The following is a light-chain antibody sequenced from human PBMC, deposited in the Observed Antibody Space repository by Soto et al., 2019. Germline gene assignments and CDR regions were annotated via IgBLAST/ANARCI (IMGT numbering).Light chain of an antibody. CDR1: RHVYINA. J-gene: IGKJ4*01. CDR2: GAS. CDR3: QQYGSTPLT. Sequence: VVLTQSPATLSLSPGDRATLSCRASRHVYINALGWYQQKPGRTPTLLIYGASTRATDIPDRFSATGSGTDFSLTISGVEPEDSAVYYCQQYGSTPLTFGGGTKVEIK. V-gene: IGKV3-20*01.